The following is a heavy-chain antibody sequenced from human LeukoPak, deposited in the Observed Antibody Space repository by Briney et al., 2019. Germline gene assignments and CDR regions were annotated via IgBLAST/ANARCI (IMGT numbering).Heavy chain of an antibody. D-gene: IGHD3-3*01. Sequence: PSETLSLTCTVSGGSISSGDFYWSWIRQPAGKGLEWIGRIYTSGSTSNNPSLKSRVTISIDTSSNRFSLKLNSVTAADPAVYYCARVSAGESVGTIFGVVTYYYYYMDVWGKGTTVTVSS. J-gene: IGHJ6*03. CDR2: IYTSGST. CDR3: ARVSAGESVGTIFGVVTYYYYYMDV. V-gene: IGHV4-61*02. CDR1: GGSISSGDFY.